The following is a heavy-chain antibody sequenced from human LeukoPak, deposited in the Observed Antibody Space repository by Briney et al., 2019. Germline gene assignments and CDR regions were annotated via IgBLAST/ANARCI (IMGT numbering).Heavy chain of an antibody. D-gene: IGHD3-10*01. Sequence: GGSLRLSCAASGFTFSNYGMHWVRQAPGKGLEWVAVVSYDGGITYYADSVEGRFIISRDNSKNTLYLQLNSLRAEDTAVYYCAKQRVRGDHYFDYWGQRTLVTVSS. CDR3: AKQRVRGDHYFDY. CDR1: GFTFSNYG. J-gene: IGHJ4*02. V-gene: IGHV3-30*18. CDR2: VSYDGGIT.